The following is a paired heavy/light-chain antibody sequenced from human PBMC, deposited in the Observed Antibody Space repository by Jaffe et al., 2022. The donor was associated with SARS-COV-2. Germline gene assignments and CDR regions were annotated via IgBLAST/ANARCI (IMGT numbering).Heavy chain of an antibody. J-gene: IGHJ4*02. CDR2: ISSGSNSI. Sequence: VQLVESGGGLVKPGGSLRLSCAASGFTFNSYTINWVRQAPGKGLEWVSSISSGSNSIYYADSVKGRFTISRDNAKKSVSLQMDSLRADDTAKYYCAREPDDNGDYRHFDFWGQGTLVTVSS. CDR3: AREPDDNGDYRHFDF. D-gene: IGHD4-17*01. V-gene: IGHV3-21*04. CDR1: GFTFNSYT.
Light chain of an antibody. CDR3: QQYYNTPRT. CDR1: RSVLYSSNNRNY. CDR2: WAS. J-gene: IGKJ1*01. V-gene: IGKV4-1*01. Sequence: IVMTQSPDSLAVSLGERATINCKSSRSVLYSSNNRNYLAWYQQKPGQPPKLLFYWASVRESGVPDRFSGSGSETDFTLTISSLQAEDVAIYYCQQYYNTPRTFGQGTKVEIK.